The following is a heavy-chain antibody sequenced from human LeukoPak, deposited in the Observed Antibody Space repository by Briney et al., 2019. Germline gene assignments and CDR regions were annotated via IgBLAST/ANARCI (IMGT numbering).Heavy chain of an antibody. CDR3: ARQGSTYYDRSPRLDY. D-gene: IGHD3-22*01. CDR1: GYSFTSYW. CDR2: IYPGDSDT. V-gene: IGHV5-51*01. J-gene: IGHJ4*02. Sequence: GESLKISCKGSGYSFTSYWIVWVRQMPGKGLEWMGIIYPGDSDTRYSPSFQGQVTISADKSISTAYLQWSSLKASDTAMYYCARQGSTYYDRSPRLDYWSQGTLVTVSS.